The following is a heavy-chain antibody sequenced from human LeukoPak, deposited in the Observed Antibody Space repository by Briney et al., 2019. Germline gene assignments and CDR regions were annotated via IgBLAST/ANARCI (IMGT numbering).Heavy chain of an antibody. J-gene: IGHJ4*02. D-gene: IGHD6-6*01. Sequence: GRSLRLSCAASGFTFDDYAMHWVRQAPGKGLEWVSGISWNSGSIGYADSVKGRFTISRDNAKNSLYLQMNSLRAEDTAVYYCARGGIAARTYYFDYWGQGTLVTVSS. CDR3: ARGGIAARTYYFDY. CDR2: ISWNSGSI. CDR1: GFTFDDYA. V-gene: IGHV3-9*01.